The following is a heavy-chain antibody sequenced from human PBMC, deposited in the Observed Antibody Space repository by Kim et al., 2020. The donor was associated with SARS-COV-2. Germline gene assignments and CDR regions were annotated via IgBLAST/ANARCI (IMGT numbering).Heavy chain of an antibody. J-gene: IGHJ4*02. V-gene: IGHV1-46*01. D-gene: IGHD6-13*01. Sequence: YAQSFQGRVTMTRDTSTNTVYMDLNSLSSEDTAVYYCARGLIKATPGTGFWGQGTLVTVSS. CDR3: ARGLIKATPGTGF.